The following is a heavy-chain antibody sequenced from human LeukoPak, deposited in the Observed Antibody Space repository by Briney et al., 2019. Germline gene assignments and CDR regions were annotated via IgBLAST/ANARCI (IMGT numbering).Heavy chain of an antibody. J-gene: IGHJ4*02. V-gene: IGHV5-51*01. CDR2: IYPGDSET. Sequence: NRGESLKISCKGSGYSFTSYWIGWVRQMPGKGLEWVGIIYPGDSETRYSPSFQGQVIISADKSITTAYLQWSSPKASDTAMYYCASGSVELSLVDNWGQGTLVTVSS. CDR3: ASGSVELSLVDN. D-gene: IGHD3-16*02. CDR1: GYSFTSYW.